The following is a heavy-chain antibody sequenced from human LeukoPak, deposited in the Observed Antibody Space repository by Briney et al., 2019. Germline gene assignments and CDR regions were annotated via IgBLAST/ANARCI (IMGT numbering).Heavy chain of an antibody. CDR1: GGTFSSYA. Sequence: GASVKVSCKASGGTFSSYAISWVRQAPGQGLEWMGRIIPILGIANYAQKFQGRVTITADNSTSTAYMELSSLRSEDTAVYYCARDPRWYSGSYYESVGFDYWGQGTLVTVSS. CDR3: ARDPRWYSGSYYESVGFDY. V-gene: IGHV1-69*04. J-gene: IGHJ4*02. D-gene: IGHD1-26*01. CDR2: IIPILGIA.